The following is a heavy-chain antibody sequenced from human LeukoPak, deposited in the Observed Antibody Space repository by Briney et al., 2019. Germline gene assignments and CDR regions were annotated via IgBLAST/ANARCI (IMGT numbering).Heavy chain of an antibody. V-gene: IGHV4-31*03. CDR2: IYYSGST. J-gene: IGHJ5*02. CDR3: AREERWPRGGRIPNWFDP. Sequence: PSETLSLTCTVSGGSISSGGYYWSWIRQHPGKGLEWIGYIYYSGSTYYNPSLKSRVTISVDTSKNQFSLKLSSVTAADTAVYYCAREERWPRGGRIPNWFDPWGQGTLVTVSS. D-gene: IGHD5-24*01. CDR1: GGSISSGGYY.